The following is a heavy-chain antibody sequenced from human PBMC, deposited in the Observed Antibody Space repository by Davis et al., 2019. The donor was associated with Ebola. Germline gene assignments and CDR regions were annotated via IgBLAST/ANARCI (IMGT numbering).Heavy chain of an antibody. CDR1: GYTFTGYY. D-gene: IGHD2-21*02. Sequence: ASVKVSCKASGYTFTGYYMHWVRQAPGQGLEWMGWINPNSGSTSYAQKFQGRVTMTRDTSTSTVYMELSRLRSEDTAVYYCARDKVVVTAIPFDYWGQGTLVTVSS. CDR2: INPNSGST. V-gene: IGHV1-46*01. CDR3: ARDKVVVTAIPFDY. J-gene: IGHJ4*02.